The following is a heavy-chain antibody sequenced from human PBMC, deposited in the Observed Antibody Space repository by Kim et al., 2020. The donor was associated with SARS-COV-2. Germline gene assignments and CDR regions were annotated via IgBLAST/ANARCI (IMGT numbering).Heavy chain of an antibody. CDR2: IWYDGSNT. Sequence: GGSLRLSCAASGFTFSSYGMHWVRQAPGKGLEWVAVIWYDGSNTYYADSVKGRFTISRDNSKNTLYLQMNSLRAEDTAVYYCARDLIPRPDYGGILYYYYGMDVWGQGTTVTVSS. CDR1: GFTFSSYG. V-gene: IGHV3-33*01. CDR3: ARDLIPRPDYGGILYYYYGMDV. J-gene: IGHJ6*02. D-gene: IGHD4-17*01.